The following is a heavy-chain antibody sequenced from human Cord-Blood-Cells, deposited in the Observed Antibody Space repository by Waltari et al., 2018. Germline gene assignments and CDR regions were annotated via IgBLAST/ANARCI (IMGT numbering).Heavy chain of an antibody. CDR3: AHTTDDYNWNYRFDY. Sequence: QITLKESGPTLVKPTQTLTLTCTFSGFSLSTSGVGVGWIRQPPGKALEWLAPIYWGSDKRYSPSLKRRLTITKDTSKNQVVLTMTNMDPVDTATYYCAHTTDDYNWNYRFDYWGQGTLVTVSS. CDR1: GFSLSTSGVG. CDR2: IYWGSDK. D-gene: IGHD1-7*01. V-gene: IGHV2-5*02. J-gene: IGHJ4*02.